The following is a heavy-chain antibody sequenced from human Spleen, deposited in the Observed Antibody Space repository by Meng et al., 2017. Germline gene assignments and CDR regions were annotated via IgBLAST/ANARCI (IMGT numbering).Heavy chain of an antibody. CDR3: ARLEYSGSNLDAFDI. V-gene: IGHV3-48*03. J-gene: IGHJ3*02. D-gene: IGHD1-26*01. Sequence: GESLKISCAASGFTFSYYEMNWVRQAPGKGLEWISYITSNSGAKYYADSVKGRFTISRDNAKNSLFLQMRSLRAEDTAIYYCARLEYSGSNLDAFDIWGHGTKVTVSS. CDR2: ITSNSGAK. CDR1: GFTFSYYE.